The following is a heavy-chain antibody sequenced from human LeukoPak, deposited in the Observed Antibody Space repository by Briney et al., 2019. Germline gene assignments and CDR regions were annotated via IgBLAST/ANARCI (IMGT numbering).Heavy chain of an antibody. CDR2: ISYDGSNK. CDR1: GFTFSSYA. D-gene: IGHD2-15*01. V-gene: IGHV3-30-3*01. Sequence: PGGSLRLSCAASGFTFSSYAMHWVRQAPGKGLEWVAVISYDGSNKYYADSVKGRFTISRDNSKNTLYLQMNSLRAEDTAVYYCASGYCSGANCYRFFYYWGQGTQVTVSS. CDR3: ASGYCSGANCYRFFYY. J-gene: IGHJ4*02.